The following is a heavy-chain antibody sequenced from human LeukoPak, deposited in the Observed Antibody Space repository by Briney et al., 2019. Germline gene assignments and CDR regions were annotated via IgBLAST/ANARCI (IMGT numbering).Heavy chain of an antibody. Sequence: SETLSLTCTVSGGSISSSSYYWGWIRQPPGKGLEWIGSIYYSGSTYYNPSLKSRVTISVDTSKNQFSLKLSSVTAADTAVYYCARARWLTAMVTLDYWGQGTLVTVSS. D-gene: IGHD5-18*01. J-gene: IGHJ4*02. CDR3: ARARWLTAMVTLDY. CDR1: GGSISSSSYY. V-gene: IGHV4-39*07. CDR2: IYYSGST.